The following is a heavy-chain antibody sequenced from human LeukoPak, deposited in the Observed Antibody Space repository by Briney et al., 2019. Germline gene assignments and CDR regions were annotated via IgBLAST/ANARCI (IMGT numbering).Heavy chain of an antibody. CDR3: ARSVIAVAGYDAFDI. CDR1: GFTLSSFG. CDR2: ISSRSSTI. V-gene: IGHV3-48*02. J-gene: IGHJ3*02. D-gene: IGHD6-19*01. Sequence: GRSLRLSCAPSGFTLSSFGMNWVRQSPGQGLDWVSYISSRSSTIYYADSVKGRFTISRDNAKNSLYLEMNSLRDEDTAVYYCARSVIAVAGYDAFDIWGQGTVVTVSS.